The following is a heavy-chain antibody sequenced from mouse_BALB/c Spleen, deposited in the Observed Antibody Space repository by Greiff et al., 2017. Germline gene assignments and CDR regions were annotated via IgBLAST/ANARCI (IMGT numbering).Heavy chain of an antibody. CDR3: ASTIYYAMDY. Sequence: VQLQQSGAELVKPGASVKLSCTASGFNIKDTYMHWVKQRPEQGLEWIGRIDPANGNTKYDPKFQGKATITADTSSNTAYLQLSSLTSEDTAVYYCASTIYYAMDYWGQGTSVTVSS. D-gene: IGHD1-1*02. J-gene: IGHJ4*01. V-gene: IGHV14-3*02. CDR1: GFNIKDTY. CDR2: IDPANGNT.